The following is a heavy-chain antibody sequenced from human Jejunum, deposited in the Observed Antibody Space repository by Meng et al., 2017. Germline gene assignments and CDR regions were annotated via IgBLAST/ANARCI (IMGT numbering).Heavy chain of an antibody. Sequence: QVQLQQWGAGQLKPSETLSLTCAVYGASICGYFWSWIRQTPGKEPEWIGEVNRKGTTNYNPPLEGRVSISVDTSKNQFSLTLNSVTAADMAVYYCARPLGYNGVNLGFFQHWGQGTLVTVSS. CDR2: VNRKGTT. J-gene: IGHJ1*01. CDR1: GASICGYF. CDR3: ARPLGYNGVNLGFFQH. D-gene: IGHD5-12*01. V-gene: IGHV4-34*01.